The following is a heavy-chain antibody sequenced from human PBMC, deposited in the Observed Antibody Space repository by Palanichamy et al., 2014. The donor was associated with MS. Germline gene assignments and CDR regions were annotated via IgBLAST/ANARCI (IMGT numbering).Heavy chain of an antibody. CDR2: VSNDGNYQ. CDR1: GFTFSNYG. Sequence: QVQVVESGGGVVQPGRSLRLSCAASGFTFSNYGMHWVRQAPGKGLEWVAIVSNDGNYQNYADSVKGRFSISRDNSKNTLYLQMNSLRADDTAVYYCAKERSAGGGAYIPIDYWGQGTLVTVSS. CDR3: AKERSAGGGAYIPIDY. D-gene: IGHD2-21*01. J-gene: IGHJ4*02. V-gene: IGHV3-30*18.